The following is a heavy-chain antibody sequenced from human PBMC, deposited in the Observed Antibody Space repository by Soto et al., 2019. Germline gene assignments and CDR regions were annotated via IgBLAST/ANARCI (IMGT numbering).Heavy chain of an antibody. V-gene: IGHV1-2*04. CDR1: GYTFTGYY. D-gene: IGHD6-6*01. Sequence: QVQLVQSGAEVKKPGASVKVSCKASGYTFTGYYMHWVRQAPGQGLEWMGWINPNSGGTNYAQKFQGWVTMTSDTSISTAYMELSMLRSDDTAVYYCAPERGRVGSRLDYWGQGTLVTVSS. CDR3: APERGRVGSRLDY. J-gene: IGHJ4*02. CDR2: INPNSGGT.